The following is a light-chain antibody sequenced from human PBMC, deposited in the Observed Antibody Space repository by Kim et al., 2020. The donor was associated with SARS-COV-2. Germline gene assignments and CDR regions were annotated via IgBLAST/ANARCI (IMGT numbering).Light chain of an antibody. CDR1: QSVSSY. J-gene: IGKJ4*01. CDR2: DAS. Sequence: EIVLTQSPATLSLSPGETATLSCRASQSVSSYLAWYQQRPGQGPRLLIYDASDRATGTPGRFSGSGSGTDFTLTISSLEPEDFAIYYCQQRSGWPGTFGGGNKVDIK. V-gene: IGKV3-11*01. CDR3: QQRSGWPGT.